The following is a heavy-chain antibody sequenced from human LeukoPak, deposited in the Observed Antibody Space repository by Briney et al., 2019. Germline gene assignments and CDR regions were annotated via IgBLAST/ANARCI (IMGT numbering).Heavy chain of an antibody. J-gene: IGHJ2*01. V-gene: IGHV4-39*07. CDR1: GGSVSSSSYF. CDR2: INHSGST. Sequence: SETLSLTCTVSGGSVSSSSYFWGWIRQPPGKGLEWIGEINHSGSTNYNPSLKSRVTISVDTSKNQFSLKLSSVTAADTAVYYCARGVARLWYFDLWVRGTPVTVSS. D-gene: IGHD2-15*01. CDR3: ARGVARLWYFDL.